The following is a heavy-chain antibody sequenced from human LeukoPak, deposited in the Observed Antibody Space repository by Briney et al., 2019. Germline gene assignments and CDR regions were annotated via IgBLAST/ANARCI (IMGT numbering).Heavy chain of an antibody. V-gene: IGHV3-23*01. J-gene: IGHJ4*02. CDR2: INDNGGQR. D-gene: IGHD2-2*01. Sequence: PGGSLRLSCAASGFAFNNYAMTWVRQAPGKGLEWVSNINDNGGQRHYADSVKGRFTISRDNSKNTLYLQMDSLRGEDTAVYYCAGKAAAYYFVYWGQGTLVTVSS. CDR3: AGKAAAYYFVY. CDR1: GFAFNNYA.